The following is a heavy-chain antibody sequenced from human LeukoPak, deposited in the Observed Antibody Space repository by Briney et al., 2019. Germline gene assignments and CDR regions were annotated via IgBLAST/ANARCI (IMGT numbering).Heavy chain of an antibody. J-gene: IGHJ6*03. Sequence: ASVKVSCKASGYTFTGYYMHWVRQAPGQGLEWMGWINPNSGGTNYAQKFQGRVTMTRDTSISTAYMELSRLRSDDTAVYYCARDWARIVGATRYYYYYMDVWGKGTTVTVSS. V-gene: IGHV1-2*02. D-gene: IGHD1-26*01. CDR1: GYTFTGYY. CDR3: ARDWARIVGATRYYYYYMDV. CDR2: INPNSGGT.